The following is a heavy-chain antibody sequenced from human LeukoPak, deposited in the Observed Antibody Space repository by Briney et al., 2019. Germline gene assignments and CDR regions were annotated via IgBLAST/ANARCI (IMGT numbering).Heavy chain of an antibody. CDR3: ARHKVPRSYYYHYGIYV. CDR1: GGSSSGNY. Sequence: SETLSLTCAVSGGSSSGNYWSGICQPPGKGLERIGSVYYSGSTYFNPSLKSRVTISVDTSKNQFSLKLSSVTAADTGAYYCARHKVPRSYYYHYGIYVWGEGTTVTVSS. V-gene: IGHV4-59*05. CDR2: VYYSGST. J-gene: IGHJ6*04.